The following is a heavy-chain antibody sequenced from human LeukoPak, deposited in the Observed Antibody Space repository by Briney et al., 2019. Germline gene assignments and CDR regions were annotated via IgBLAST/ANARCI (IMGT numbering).Heavy chain of an antibody. D-gene: IGHD2-2*01. CDR3: ARVGGGVVPAAPHNAFDI. CDR1: GFTFSNYD. CDR2: ISSSSSYI. V-gene: IGHV3-21*04. Sequence: GSLRLSCAASGFTFSNYDMHWVRQAPGKGLEWVSAISSSSSYIYYADSIKGRFTISRDNAKNSLYLQMNSLRAEDTAVYYCARVGGGVVPAAPHNAFDIWGQGTMVTVSS. J-gene: IGHJ3*02.